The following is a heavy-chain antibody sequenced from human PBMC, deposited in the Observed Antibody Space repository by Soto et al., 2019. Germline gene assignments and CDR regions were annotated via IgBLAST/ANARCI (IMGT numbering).Heavy chain of an antibody. CDR2: ISANSGNT. CDR1: GFIXTNYA. CDR3: ATAGNYDSSGRDF. J-gene: IGHJ4*02. V-gene: IGHV1-18*04. Sequence: SXKVSFKAFGFIXTNYAIGLVRQAPGQGLEWMGWISANSGNTKYAQKLQGRVTMTTDTSTSTAYMELRSLRSDDTDVYYCATAGNYDSSGRDFWGQGTLGTVS. D-gene: IGHD3-22*01.